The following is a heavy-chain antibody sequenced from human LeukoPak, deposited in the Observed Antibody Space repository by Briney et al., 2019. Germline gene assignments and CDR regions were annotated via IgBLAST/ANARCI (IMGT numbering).Heavy chain of an antibody. CDR2: ISGSGGST. D-gene: IGHD3-10*01. CDR1: GFTFSSYA. J-gene: IGHJ4*02. Sequence: GGSLRLSCAASGFTFSSYAMSWVRQAPGKGLEWVSAISGSGGSTYYADSVKGRFTISRDNSKNTLYLQMNSLRAEDTAVYYCAKDMRWFRELLWFDYWGQGTLVTVSS. V-gene: IGHV3-23*01. CDR3: AKDMRWFRELLWFDY.